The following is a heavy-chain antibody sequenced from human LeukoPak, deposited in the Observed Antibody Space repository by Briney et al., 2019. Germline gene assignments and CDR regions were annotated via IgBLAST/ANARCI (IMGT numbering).Heavy chain of an antibody. Sequence: GGSLRLSCAASGFTFSSYWMSWVRQAPGKGLEWVANIKQDGSEKYYVYSVKGRFTISRDNAKNSLYLQMNSLRAEDTAVYYCMVRGPYYYYGMDVWGQGTTVTVSS. D-gene: IGHD3-10*01. J-gene: IGHJ6*02. V-gene: IGHV3-7*01. CDR2: IKQDGSEK. CDR1: GFTFSSYW. CDR3: MVRGPYYYYGMDV.